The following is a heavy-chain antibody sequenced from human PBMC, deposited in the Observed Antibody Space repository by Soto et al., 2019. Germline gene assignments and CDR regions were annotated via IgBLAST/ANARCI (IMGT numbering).Heavy chain of an antibody. CDR2: IYWDDDK. V-gene: IGHV2-5*02. J-gene: IGHJ4*02. CDR3: AHAGDYDLLSFDH. Sequence: ESGPYAGEPAQTLTLTCAFSGFSLTTTDMGVAWIRQPPGKALEWLALIYWDDDKRYSPSLKNRLAISKDTSRNRVVLTITNMNPEDTGTYFCAHAGDYDLLSFDHWGPGTLVTVSS. CDR1: GFSLTTTDMG. D-gene: IGHD4-17*01.